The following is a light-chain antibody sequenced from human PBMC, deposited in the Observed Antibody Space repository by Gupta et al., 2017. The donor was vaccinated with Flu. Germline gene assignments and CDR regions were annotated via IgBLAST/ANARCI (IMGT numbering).Light chain of an antibody. V-gene: IGKV2-30*01. CDR3: MQGAHWPWA. J-gene: IGKJ1*01. CDR1: QSLVYSDGNTV. CDR2: LVS. Sequence: DVVMTQSPLSLPVTRGQTASISCRSSQSLVYSDGNTVLHWFQQRPGQAPRRLIYLVSHRESGVPDRFSGSGSGTEFTLKISRVEAEDVGIYFCMQGAHWPWAFGQGTKVEI.